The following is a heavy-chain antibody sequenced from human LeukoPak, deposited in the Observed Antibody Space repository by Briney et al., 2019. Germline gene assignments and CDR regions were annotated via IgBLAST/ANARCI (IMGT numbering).Heavy chain of an antibody. D-gene: IGHD2-15*01. CDR2: INPSGGST. CDR3: XRGHCSGGSCYSGRNWFXX. CDR1: GYTFTSYY. J-gene: IGHJ5*02. Sequence: ASVKVSCKASGYTFTSYYMHWVRQAPGQGLEWMGIINPSGGSTSYAQKFQGRVTMTRDTSTSTVYMELSSLRSEDTAVYYCXRGHCSGGSCYSGRNWFXXWGXGTXXT. V-gene: IGHV1-46*01.